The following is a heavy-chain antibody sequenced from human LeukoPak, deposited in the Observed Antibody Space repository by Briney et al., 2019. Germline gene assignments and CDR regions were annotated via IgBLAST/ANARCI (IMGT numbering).Heavy chain of an antibody. V-gene: IGHV4-38-2*02. CDR1: GYSISSGYY. J-gene: IGHJ6*03. CDR3: ARPLLGNYKYYYYYYMDV. CDR2: IYHSGST. D-gene: IGHD4-11*01. Sequence: PSETLSLTCTVSGYSISSGYYWGWIRQPPGKGLEWIGSIYHSGSTYYNPSLKSRVTISVDTSKNQFSLKLSSVTAADTAVYYCARPLLGNYKYYYYYYMDVWGKGTTVTVSS.